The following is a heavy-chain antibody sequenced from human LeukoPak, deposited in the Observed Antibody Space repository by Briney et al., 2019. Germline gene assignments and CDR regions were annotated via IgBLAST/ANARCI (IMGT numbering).Heavy chain of an antibody. J-gene: IGHJ4*02. CDR1: GYSFSGYY. CDR2: IYPNSGGT. CDR3: ARETAAGQGYGY. Sequence: ASVKVSRKASGYSFSGYYMHWVRQAPGQGLEWMGWIYPNSGGTKNAQKFQGRVTMTRDTSISTAYMELSRMRSDGTAVYYCARETAAGQGYGYWGQGTLVTVSS. D-gene: IGHD6-13*01. V-gene: IGHV1-2*02.